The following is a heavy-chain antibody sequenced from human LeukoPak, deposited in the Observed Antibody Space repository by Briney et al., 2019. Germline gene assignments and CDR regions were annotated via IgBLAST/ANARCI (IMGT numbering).Heavy chain of an antibody. J-gene: IGHJ2*01. V-gene: IGHV3-48*01. CDR3: ARDKSWQWLVPWYFDL. CDR1: GYTFSSYS. Sequence: GGSLRLSCAASGYTFSSYSMNWVRQAPGKGLEWISYITSSSSTIYYADSVKGRFTISRDNAKNSVYLEMNSLRAEDTAVYYCARDKSWQWLVPWYFDLWGRGTLVTVSS. CDR2: ITSSSSTI. D-gene: IGHD6-19*01.